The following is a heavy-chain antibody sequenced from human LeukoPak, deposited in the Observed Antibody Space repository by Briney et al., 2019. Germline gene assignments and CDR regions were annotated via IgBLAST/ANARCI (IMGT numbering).Heavy chain of an antibody. D-gene: IGHD5-18*01. CDR2: IYPANSDT. Sequence: GESLKISCKGSGYSFPSYWIGWVRQMPGKGLEWMGIIYPANSDTRYSPSFQGQVTISADKSINTAYLQWSSLKASDTAMYYCARRGYTYGSRVANWFDPWGQGTLVTVSS. V-gene: IGHV5-51*01. J-gene: IGHJ5*02. CDR3: ARRGYTYGSRVANWFDP. CDR1: GYSFPSYW.